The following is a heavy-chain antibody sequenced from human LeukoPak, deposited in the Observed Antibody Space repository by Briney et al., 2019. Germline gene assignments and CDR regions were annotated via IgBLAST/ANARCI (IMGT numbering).Heavy chain of an antibody. J-gene: IGHJ4*02. V-gene: IGHV1-2*02. D-gene: IGHD4-11*01. CDR2: INPNSGGT. CDR1: GYTFTGYY. Sequence: VASVKVSCKASGYTFTGYYIHWVRQAPGQGLEWMGWINPNSGGTNYAQKFQGRVTMTRDTSISTAYMELSRLRSDDTAVYYCARSADCSNQHNDYWGQGTLVTVSS. CDR3: ARSADCSNQHNDY.